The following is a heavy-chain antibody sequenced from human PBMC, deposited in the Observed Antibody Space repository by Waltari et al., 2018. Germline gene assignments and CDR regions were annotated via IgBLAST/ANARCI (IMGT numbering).Heavy chain of an antibody. CDR1: GFTFDDYA. CDR2: INWKSGNI. CDR3: AKDGGDGYNTRGFDY. D-gene: IGHD3-16*01. J-gene: IGHJ4*02. V-gene: IGHV3-9*01. Sequence: EVQLVESGGGLVQPGRSLRLPCAASGFTFDDYAMHWVRQAPGKGLEGVSGINWKSGNIAYADSVKGRFTISRDNAKNSLYLQMNSLRAEDTALYYCAKDGGDGYNTRGFDYWGQGTLVTVSS.